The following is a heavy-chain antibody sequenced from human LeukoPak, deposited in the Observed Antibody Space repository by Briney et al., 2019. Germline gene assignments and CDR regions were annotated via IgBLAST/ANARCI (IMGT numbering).Heavy chain of an antibody. CDR2: INPNSGGT. V-gene: IGHV1-2*02. Sequence: GASVKVSCKTSGYSFTDYYMHWVRQAPGQGLEWMGWINPNSGGTSSAQKFQGRVTMTRDTSITTVYMEVRWLISDDTAVYYCARADRLHGGPYLIGPWGQGTLVTVSS. CDR1: GYSFTDYY. D-gene: IGHD2-21*01. CDR3: ARADRLHGGPYLIGP. J-gene: IGHJ5*02.